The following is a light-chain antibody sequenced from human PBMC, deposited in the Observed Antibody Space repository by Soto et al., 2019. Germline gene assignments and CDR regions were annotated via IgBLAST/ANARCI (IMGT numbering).Light chain of an antibody. J-gene: IGLJ1*01. V-gene: IGLV2-14*01. Sequence: QSVLTQPASVSGSPGQSITISCTGTSSDVGGYDYVSWYQQHPGKAPQLMIYDVNNRPSGVSNRFSGSKSGNTASLTISGLQAEDEADYYCSSYPSSSTLVFGTRTKVTV. CDR3: SSYPSSSTLV. CDR1: SSDVGGYDY. CDR2: DVN.